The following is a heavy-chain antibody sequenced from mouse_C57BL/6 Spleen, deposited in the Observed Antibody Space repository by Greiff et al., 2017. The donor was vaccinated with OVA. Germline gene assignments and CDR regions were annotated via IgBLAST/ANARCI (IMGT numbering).Heavy chain of an antibody. CDR2: IAPNSGGT. J-gene: IGHJ4*01. D-gene: IGHD2-5*01. CDR1: GYTFTSYW. Sequence: QVQLQQSGAELVKPGASVKLSCKASGYTFTSYWMHWVKQRPGRGLEWIGRIAPNSGGTNYNEKFKSKATLTVDKPSSTAYMQSSSLTSEDSADYYCARHSKDAMDYWGQGTTVTVSS. V-gene: IGHV1-72*01. CDR3: ARHSKDAMDY.